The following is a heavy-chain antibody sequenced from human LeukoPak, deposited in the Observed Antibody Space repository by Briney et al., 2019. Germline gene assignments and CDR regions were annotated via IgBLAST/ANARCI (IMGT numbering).Heavy chain of an antibody. D-gene: IGHD5-24*01. Sequence: PGGSLRLSCAASGFTFRNYWMHWVRQAPGKGLVWVSRVKGDGSFTDCADSMKGRFTISRDNAKNTLYLQMYSLRAEDTAAYYCVRDGDDYNFDYWGQGSLVTVSS. J-gene: IGHJ4*02. V-gene: IGHV3-74*01. CDR1: GFTFRNYW. CDR3: VRDGDDYNFDY. CDR2: VKGDGSFT.